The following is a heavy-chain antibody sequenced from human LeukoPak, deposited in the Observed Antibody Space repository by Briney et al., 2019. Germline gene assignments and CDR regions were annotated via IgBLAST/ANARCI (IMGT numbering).Heavy chain of an antibody. V-gene: IGHV3-64*01. J-gene: IGHJ4*02. CDR2: ISSNGGST. D-gene: IGHD3-3*01. CDR3: ARRARDFWGLEGAFDY. Sequence: GGSLRLSCAASGLTFSSYAMHWVRQAPGKGLEYVSAISSNGGSTYYANSVKGRFTISRDNSKNTLYLQTGSLRAEDMAVYYCARRARDFWGLEGAFDYWGQGTLVTVSS. CDR1: GLTFSSYA.